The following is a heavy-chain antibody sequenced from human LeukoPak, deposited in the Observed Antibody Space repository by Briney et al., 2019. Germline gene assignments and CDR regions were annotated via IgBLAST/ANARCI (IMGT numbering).Heavy chain of an antibody. CDR1: GFTFSGSA. D-gene: IGHD2-15*01. V-gene: IGHV3-73*01. CDR2: IRSKANSYAT. J-gene: IGHJ4*02. CDR3: TVYCSGGSCPPNGRVDY. Sequence: GGSLRLSCAASGFTFSGSAMHWVRQASGKGLEWVGRIRSKANSYATAYAASVKGRFTISRDDSKNTAYLQMNSLKTEDTAVYYCTVYCSGGSCPPNGRVDYWGQGTLVTVSS.